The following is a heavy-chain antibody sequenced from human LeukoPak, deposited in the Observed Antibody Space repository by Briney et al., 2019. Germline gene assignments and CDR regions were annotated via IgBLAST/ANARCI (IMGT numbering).Heavy chain of an antibody. CDR1: GYTFTSYG. CDR3: TRDLGQWLVQGTFFDY. D-gene: IGHD6-19*01. V-gene: IGHV1-18*01. CDR2: ISAYNGYNGNT. Sequence: ASVKVSCKASGYTFTSYGISWVRQAPGQGLEWMEWISAYNGYNGNTNYAQKLQGRVTMTTDTSTSTAYMELRSLRSDDTAVYYCTRDLGQWLVQGTFFDYWGRGTLVTVSS. J-gene: IGHJ4*02.